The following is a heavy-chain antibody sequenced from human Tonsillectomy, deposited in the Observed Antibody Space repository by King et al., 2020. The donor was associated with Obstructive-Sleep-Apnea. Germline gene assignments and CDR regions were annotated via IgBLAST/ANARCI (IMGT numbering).Heavy chain of an antibody. J-gene: IGHJ3*01. Sequence: VQLVESGGGLVQPGGSLRLSCAASGFTFSSNWMHWVRQGPGKGLVWVSRINSDGSSTSYADSVKGRFTISRDNAKNTLYLQMNSLRAEDTAVYYCASEVYRAFDYWGQGTMVTVSS. CDR3: ASEVYRAFDY. CDR1: GFTFSSNW. V-gene: IGHV3-74*01. CDR2: INSDGSST. D-gene: IGHD2-8*01.